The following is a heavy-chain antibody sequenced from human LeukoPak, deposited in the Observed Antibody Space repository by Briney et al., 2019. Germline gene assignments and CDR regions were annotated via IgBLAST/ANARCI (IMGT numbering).Heavy chain of an antibody. CDR3: ARRGGYDSHYYYGMDV. Sequence: PSETLSLTCTVSGGSISSYYWSWIRQPPGKGLEWIGYIYYSGSTNYNPSLKSRVTISVDTSKNQFSLKLSSVTAADTAVYYCARRGGYDSHYYYGMDVWGQGTTVTVSS. D-gene: IGHD5-12*01. J-gene: IGHJ6*02. V-gene: IGHV4-59*08. CDR2: IYYSGST. CDR1: GGSISSYY.